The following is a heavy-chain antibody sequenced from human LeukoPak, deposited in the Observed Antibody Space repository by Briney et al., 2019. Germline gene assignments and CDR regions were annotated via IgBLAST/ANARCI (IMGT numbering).Heavy chain of an antibody. V-gene: IGHV1-2*06. Sequence: ASVKVSCKASGYTFTGYYIHWVRQAPGQGLEWMGRINPLSGATNYAQKFQGRVTMTRDTSITTAYMELSRLRSDDTAVYYCARPQPWEYAFDVWGQGTMVTVSS. J-gene: IGHJ3*01. CDR3: ARPQPWEYAFDV. D-gene: IGHD1-26*01. CDR1: GYTFTGYY. CDR2: INPLSGAT.